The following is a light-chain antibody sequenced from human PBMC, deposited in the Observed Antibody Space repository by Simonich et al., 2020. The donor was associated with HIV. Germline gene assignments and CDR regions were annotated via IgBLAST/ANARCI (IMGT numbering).Light chain of an antibody. J-gene: IGLJ7*01. CDR1: SSNIGSNY. CDR3: AAWDDSLSGPV. V-gene: IGLV1-47*01. Sequence: QSVLTQPPSASGTPGQRVTISCSGSSSNIGSNYVYWYQQLPGTAPKLLIYRDNRRPSGVPYRFSGSKSGTSASLAIRGLRSEDEADYYCAAWDDSLSGPVFGGGTQLTVL. CDR2: RDN.